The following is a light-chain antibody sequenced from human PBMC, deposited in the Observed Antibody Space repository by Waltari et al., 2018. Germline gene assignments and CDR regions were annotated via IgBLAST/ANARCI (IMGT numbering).Light chain of an antibody. CDR1: QSIGSS. CDR2: DAS. CDR3: QQRINWPRT. V-gene: IGKV3-11*01. Sequence: ETVLTQSPGTLALSPGERATLSCRASQSIGSSLAWDQHIPGQAPRLLVYDASNRATGIPARFSGSGSGTDFTLTISSLEPEDFAVYYCQQRINWPRTFGQGTKVEIK. J-gene: IGKJ1*01.